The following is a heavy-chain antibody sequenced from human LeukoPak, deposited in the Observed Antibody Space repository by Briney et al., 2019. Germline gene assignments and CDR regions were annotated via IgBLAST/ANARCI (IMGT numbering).Heavy chain of an antibody. CDR3: ARAPGGVITFGAFDY. V-gene: IGHV3-53*04. CDR1: GFTVSSNY. J-gene: IGHJ4*02. D-gene: IGHD3-22*01. Sequence: GGSLRLSCAASGFTVSSNYMSWVRQAPGKGLEWVSVIYSGSSTYYADSVKGRFTISRHNSKNTLYLQMNSLRAEDTAVYYCARAPGGVITFGAFDYWGQGTLVTVSS. CDR2: IYSGSST.